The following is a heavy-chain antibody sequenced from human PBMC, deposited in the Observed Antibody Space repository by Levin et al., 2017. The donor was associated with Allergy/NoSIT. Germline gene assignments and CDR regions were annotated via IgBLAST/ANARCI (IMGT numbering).Heavy chain of an antibody. CDR2: INHSGST. D-gene: IGHD3-3*01. Sequence: SETLSLTCAVYGGSFSGYYWSWIRQPPGKGLEWIGEINHSGSTNYNPSLKSRVTISVDTSKNQFSLKLSSVTAADTAVYYCARGRGFWSGYSHKKNWFDPWGQGTLVTVSS. V-gene: IGHV4-34*01. J-gene: IGHJ5*02. CDR1: GGSFSGYY. CDR3: ARGRGFWSGYSHKKNWFDP.